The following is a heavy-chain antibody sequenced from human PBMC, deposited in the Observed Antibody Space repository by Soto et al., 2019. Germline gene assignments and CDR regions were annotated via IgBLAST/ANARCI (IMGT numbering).Heavy chain of an antibody. CDR3: ARWTRSGKFDY. D-gene: IGHD1-26*01. CDR1: GGSFSGYY. CDR2: INHSGST. J-gene: IGHJ4*02. V-gene: IGHV4-34*01. Sequence: QVQLQQWGAGLLKPSETLSLTCAVYGGSFSGYYWGWIRQPPGKGLEWIGEINHSGSTNYNPSLKSRVTISVDTSKNQFSLKLSSVTAADTAVYYCARWTRSGKFDYWGQGTLVTVSS.